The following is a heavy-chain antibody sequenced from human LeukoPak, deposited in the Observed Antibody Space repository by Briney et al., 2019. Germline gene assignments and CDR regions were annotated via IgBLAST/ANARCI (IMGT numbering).Heavy chain of an antibody. J-gene: IGHJ4*02. V-gene: IGHV3-23*01. CDR3: AKDKDSSGWYGFVDY. CDR1: GFTFSSYA. Sequence: GGSLRLSCAASGFTFSSYAMSWVRQAPGKGLEWVSAISGSGGSTYYADSVKGQFTISRDNSKNTLYLQMNSLRAEDTAVYYCAKDKDSSGWYGFVDYWGQGTLVTVSS. D-gene: IGHD6-19*01. CDR2: ISGSGGST.